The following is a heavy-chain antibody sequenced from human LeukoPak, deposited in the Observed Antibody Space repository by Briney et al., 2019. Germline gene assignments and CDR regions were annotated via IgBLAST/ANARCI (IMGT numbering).Heavy chain of an antibody. Sequence: GASVKVSCKASRYPFTSYGISWVRQAPGQGLEWMGWISAYNGDTNYAQNLQGRVTLTTVTSTSTAYMELRSLTFDDTAVYYCARAKTLEPSPSNAFDIWGQGTMVTVSS. CDR3: ARAKTLEPSPSNAFDI. CDR2: ISAYNGDT. D-gene: IGHD1-1*01. J-gene: IGHJ3*02. CDR1: RYPFTSYG. V-gene: IGHV1-18*01.